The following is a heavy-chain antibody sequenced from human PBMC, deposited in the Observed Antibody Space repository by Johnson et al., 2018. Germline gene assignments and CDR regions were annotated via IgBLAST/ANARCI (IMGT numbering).Heavy chain of an antibody. V-gene: IGHV3-33*01. CDR1: GFTFSSYG. CDR3: ARDPWQNGRMDV. CDR2: IWYVGSNK. J-gene: IGHJ6*02. D-gene: IGHD2-8*01. Sequence: VQLVESGGGVVQXGRSLRLXCAASGFTFSSYGMHWVRQAPGKGLEWVAVIWYVGSNKYYADSVKGRFTISRDNSKNTLYLQMNSLRAEDTAVYYCARDPWQNGRMDVWGQGTTVTVSS.